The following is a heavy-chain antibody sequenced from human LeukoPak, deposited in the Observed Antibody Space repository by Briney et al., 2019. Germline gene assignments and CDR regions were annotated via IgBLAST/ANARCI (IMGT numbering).Heavy chain of an antibody. CDR2: ISGSGGST. CDR3: AKAQVGATGFDY. CDR1: GFTFSSYW. Sequence: PGGSLRLSCAASGFTFSSYWMHWVRQAPGKGLEWVSAISGSGGSTYYADSVKGRFTISRDNSKNTLYLQMNSLRAEDTAVYYCAKAQVGATGFDYWGQGTLVTVSS. J-gene: IGHJ4*02. V-gene: IGHV3-23*01. D-gene: IGHD1-26*01.